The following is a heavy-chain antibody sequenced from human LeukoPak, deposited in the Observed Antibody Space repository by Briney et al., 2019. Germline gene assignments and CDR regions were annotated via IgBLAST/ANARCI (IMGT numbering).Heavy chain of an antibody. V-gene: IGHV3-53*01. Sequence: GGSLRLSCTASEFTVSRHYMLWVRQAPGKGLEWVSLIFSNGDTHYADSVKGRFTISRDTSKNTVSLQMNSLRVEDTAMYYGTRDQMNYWGQGTLVTVSS. J-gene: IGHJ4*02. CDR1: EFTVSRHY. D-gene: IGHD5-24*01. CDR2: IFSNGDT. CDR3: TRDQMNY.